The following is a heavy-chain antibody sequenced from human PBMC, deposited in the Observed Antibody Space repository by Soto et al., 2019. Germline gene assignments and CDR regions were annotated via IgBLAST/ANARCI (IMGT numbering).Heavy chain of an antibody. CDR1: GGTFSSYA. V-gene: IGHV1-69*01. Sequence: QVHLVQSGAEVKKPGASVKVSCKASGGTFSSYAISWVRQAPGQGLEWMGGFIPIFGTTNYEEKFQGIVTITADEATSTAYMELSSLRSEDTAVYYCTRDRGRRYNDGRGYYYSAYWCQGTLVTVSS. CDR2: FIPIFGTT. J-gene: IGHJ4*02. D-gene: IGHD3-22*01. CDR3: TRDRGRRYNDGRGYYYSAY.